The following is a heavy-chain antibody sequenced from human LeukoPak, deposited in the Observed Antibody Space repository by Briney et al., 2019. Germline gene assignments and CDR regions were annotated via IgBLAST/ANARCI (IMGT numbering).Heavy chain of an antibody. CDR1: GGSMTDYY. Sequence: SETLSLTCTVSGGSMTDYYWSWIRQPPGRELEWIGYIYYSGTTYYNPSLKSRVTMSVDTSKKQFSLKLSSVTAADTAVYFCARNYDRMDYWGQGTLVTVSS. CDR2: IYYSGTT. D-gene: IGHD3-16*01. V-gene: IGHV4-59*01. CDR3: ARNYDRMDY. J-gene: IGHJ4*02.